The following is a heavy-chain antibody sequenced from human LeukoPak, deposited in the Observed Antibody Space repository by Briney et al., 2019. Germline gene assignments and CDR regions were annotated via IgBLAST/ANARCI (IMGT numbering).Heavy chain of an antibody. CDR3: ARDRLDTRAFDI. CDR2: IYASGTT. V-gene: IGHV4-4*07. Sequence: PSETLSLTCTVSGGSISIYYWSWIRQPAGKGLEWIGRIYASGTTTYNPSLKSRVTMSVDTSKNQFSLNLSSVTAADTAVYYCARDRLDTRAFDIWGQGTMVTVSS. CDR1: GGSISIYY. J-gene: IGHJ3*02. D-gene: IGHD5-18*01.